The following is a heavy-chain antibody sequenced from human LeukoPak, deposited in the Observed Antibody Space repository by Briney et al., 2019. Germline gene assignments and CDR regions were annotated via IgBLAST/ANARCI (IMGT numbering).Heavy chain of an antibody. CDR2: VSGSGGYT. Sequence: GGSLRLSCAASGFTFSSYAMSWVRQAPGKGPEWVSSVSGSGGYTYYAGSVKGRFTISRDNSKNTLYLQMNSLRAEDTAIYYCAKDRPNYYDSSGHYYRRDGDYWGQGTLVTVSS. V-gene: IGHV3-23*01. D-gene: IGHD3-22*01. CDR1: GFTFSSYA. CDR3: AKDRPNYYDSSGHYYRRDGDY. J-gene: IGHJ4*02.